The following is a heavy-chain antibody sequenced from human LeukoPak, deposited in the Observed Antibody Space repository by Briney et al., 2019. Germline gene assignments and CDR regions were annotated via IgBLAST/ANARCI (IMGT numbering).Heavy chain of an antibody. D-gene: IGHD3-3*02. CDR3: AKDASISADKVS. CDR1: GFTFTSYA. J-gene: IGHJ5*02. CDR2: LSGSGGST. V-gene: IGHV3-23*01. Sequence: PGGSLRLSCAASGFTFTSYAMSWVRQAPGKGLEWVSGLSGSGGSTYYAGSVKGRFTISRDNSKNTVYLQMNSLRAEDTAVYYCAKDASISADKVSWGQGDLVIVSS.